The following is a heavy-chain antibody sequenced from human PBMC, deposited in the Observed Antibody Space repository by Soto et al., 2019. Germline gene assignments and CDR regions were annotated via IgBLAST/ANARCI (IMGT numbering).Heavy chain of an antibody. Sequence: EVQLLESGGGLVQPGGSLRLSCTASGFTFSSYDMSWVRQAPGKGLEWVSAISGNGAVTYDADSVKGRFTISRDNSKNTLYLKMNSLRAEDTAVYYCAKWGDYFDYWGKGTLVTVSS. V-gene: IGHV3-23*01. CDR1: GFTFSSYD. CDR2: ISGNGAVT. J-gene: IGHJ4*02. CDR3: AKWGDYFDY. D-gene: IGHD3-10*01.